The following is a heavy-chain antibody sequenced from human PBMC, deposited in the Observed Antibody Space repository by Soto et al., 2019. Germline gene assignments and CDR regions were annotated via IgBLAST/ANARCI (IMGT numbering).Heavy chain of an antibody. CDR1: GFTFSSYA. Sequence: GGSLRLSCAASGFTFSSYAMSWVRQAPGKGLEWVSAISGSGGSTYYADSVKGRFTISRDNSKNTLYLQMNSLRAEDTAVYYCAKSMKIPGSGSLRPYYYYYYMDVWGKGTTVTVSS. V-gene: IGHV3-23*01. CDR3: AKSMKIPGSGSLRPYYYYYYMDV. CDR2: ISGSGGST. J-gene: IGHJ6*03. D-gene: IGHD3-10*01.